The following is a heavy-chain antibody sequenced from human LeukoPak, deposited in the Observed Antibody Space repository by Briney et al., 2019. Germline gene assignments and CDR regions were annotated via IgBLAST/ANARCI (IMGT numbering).Heavy chain of an antibody. CDR3: ARVGRDCSDINCYWADWFDP. J-gene: IGHJ5*02. CDR2: ISVSTGST. Sequence: ASVKVSCKASGYTFSTYGITWLREAPGQGPEWLGWISVSTGSTHYSQAVQGRVTMTTDTSTATAYMELRSLRSDDTAVYYCARVGRDCSDINCYWADWFDPWGQGTLVTVSS. D-gene: IGHD2-2*01. V-gene: IGHV1-18*01. CDR1: GYTFSTYG.